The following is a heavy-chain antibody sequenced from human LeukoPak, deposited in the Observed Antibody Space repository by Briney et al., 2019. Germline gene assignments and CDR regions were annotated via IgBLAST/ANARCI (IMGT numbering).Heavy chain of an antibody. Sequence: SETLSLTCTVSGGSISSSSYYWGWIRQPPGKGLEWIGNRSTYYNPSLESRVTISVDTSKNQFSLKLSSVTAADTAVYYCARHIGGRYYYYYLDVWGKGTTVTISS. CDR2: RST. CDR1: GGSISSSSYY. V-gene: IGHV4-39*01. D-gene: IGHD3-16*02. CDR3: ARHIGGRYYYYYLDV. J-gene: IGHJ6*03.